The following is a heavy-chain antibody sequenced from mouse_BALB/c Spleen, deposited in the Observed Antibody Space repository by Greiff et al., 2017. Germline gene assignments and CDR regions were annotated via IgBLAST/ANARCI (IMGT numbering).Heavy chain of an antibody. CDR1: GFSLTSYG. CDR2: IWAGGST. J-gene: IGHJ3*01. D-gene: IGHD1-1*01. Sequence: VQVVESGPGLVAPSQSLSITCTVSGFSLTSYGVHWVRQPPGKGLEWLGVIWAGGSTNYNSALMSRLSISKDNSKSQVFLKMNSLQTDDTAMYYCARERERIGSSSAWFAYWGQGTLVTVSA. V-gene: IGHV2-9*02. CDR3: ARERERIGSSSAWFAY.